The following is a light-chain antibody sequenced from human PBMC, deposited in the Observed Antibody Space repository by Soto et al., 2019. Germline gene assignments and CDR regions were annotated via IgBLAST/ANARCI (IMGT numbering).Light chain of an antibody. J-gene: IGKJ1*01. CDR3: QQYGCSPRT. CDR2: GAS. V-gene: IGKV3-20*01. Sequence: EIVLTQSPGTLSLSPGERATLSCRASQSVSSSSLAWYQHKRGQAPRLLIHGASSRATGIPARFSGSGSGTDFTLTISRLEPEDFAVYYCQQYGCSPRTFGQGPKVEVK. CDR1: QSVSSSS.